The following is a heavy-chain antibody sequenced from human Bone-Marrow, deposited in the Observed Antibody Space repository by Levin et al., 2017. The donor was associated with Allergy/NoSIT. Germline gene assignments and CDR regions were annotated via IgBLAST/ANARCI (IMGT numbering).Heavy chain of an antibody. Sequence: GESLKISCKGSEYDFDTYWIGWVRQMSGKGLEWMGTIYPGDSDSTYSPAFEGHVTFSVDKSTTTAYLEWRSLKASDTALYFCARHRKQLWPPTASFDYWGQGTLVIVSS. D-gene: IGHD5-24*01. CDR1: EYDFDTYW. J-gene: IGHJ4*02. CDR2: IYPGDSDS. V-gene: IGHV5-51*01. CDR3: ARHRKQLWPPTASFDY.